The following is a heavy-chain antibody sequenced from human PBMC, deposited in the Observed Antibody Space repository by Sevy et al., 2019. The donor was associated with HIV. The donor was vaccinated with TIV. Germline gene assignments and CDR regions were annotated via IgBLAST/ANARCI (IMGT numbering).Heavy chain of an antibody. CDR1: GFTFSDYS. CDR3: ARDGGGILHSAFDY. Sequence: GGSLRLSCAASGFTFSDYSMHWVRQAPGKGLEWVAVISYDGRNYKYNVDCGKGRFTISRDNSKNTLVLQMNSLSAEDSAIYYCARDGGGILHSAFDYWGQGTLVTVSS. J-gene: IGHJ4*02. CDR2: ISYDGRNYK. D-gene: IGHD3-16*01. V-gene: IGHV3-30*14.